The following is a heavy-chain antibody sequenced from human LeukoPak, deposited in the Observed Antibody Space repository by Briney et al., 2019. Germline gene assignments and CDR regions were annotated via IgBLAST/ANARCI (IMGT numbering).Heavy chain of an antibody. CDR3: ARALSNYVDYHYYYYMDV. V-gene: IGHV3-20*04. J-gene: IGHJ6*03. CDR1: GFTFDDYG. Sequence: GGSLRLSRAASGFTFDDYGMSWVRQAPGKGLEWVSGINWNGVSTSYVDSVKGRFTISRDNAKNSLYLQMNSLRAEDTALYYCARALSNYVDYHYYYYMDVWGKGTTVTVSS. D-gene: IGHD4-11*01. CDR2: INWNGVST.